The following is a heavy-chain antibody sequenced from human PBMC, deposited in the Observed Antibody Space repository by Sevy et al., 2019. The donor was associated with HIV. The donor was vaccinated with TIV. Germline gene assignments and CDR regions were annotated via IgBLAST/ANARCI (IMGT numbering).Heavy chain of an antibody. CDR2: NNAGNGNT. V-gene: IGHV1-3*01. CDR1: GYTFTSYA. J-gene: IGHJ4*02. D-gene: IGHD1-26*01. CDR3: ARDLLHVGATRSRYYYFDY. Sequence: ASVKVSCKASGYTFTSYAMHWVRQAPGQRLEWMGWNNAGNGNTKYSQKFQGRVTITRDTSASTAYMELSSLRSEDTAVYYCARDLLHVGATRSRYYYFDYWGQGTLVTVSS.